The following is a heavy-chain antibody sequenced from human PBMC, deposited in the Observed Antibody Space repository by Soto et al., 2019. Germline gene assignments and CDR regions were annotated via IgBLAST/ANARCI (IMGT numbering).Heavy chain of an antibody. D-gene: IGHD4-17*01. CDR1: GGSISSGGYY. CDR3: ARRYGPGFDY. J-gene: IGHJ4*02. CDR2: IYYSGST. Sequence: SETLSLTCAVSGGSISSGGYYWSWIRQPPGKGLEWIGYIYYSGSTNYNPSLKSRVTISVDTSKNQFSLKLSSVTAADTVVYYCARRYGPGFDYWGQGTLVTVSS. V-gene: IGHV4-61*08.